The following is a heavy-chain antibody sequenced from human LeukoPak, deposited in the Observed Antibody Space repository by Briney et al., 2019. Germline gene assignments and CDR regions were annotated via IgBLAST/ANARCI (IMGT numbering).Heavy chain of an antibody. J-gene: IGHJ4*02. CDR2: ISYDGSNK. CDR3: ARGEEMATTFDY. D-gene: IGHD5-24*01. CDR1: GFTFRNYV. Sequence: GGSLRLSCAASGFTFRNYVIHWVRQAPGKGLEWVAVISYDGSNKYYADSVKGRFTISRDNSKNTLYLQMNSLRAEDTAVYYCARGEEMATTFDYWGQGTLVTVSS. V-gene: IGHV3-30*04.